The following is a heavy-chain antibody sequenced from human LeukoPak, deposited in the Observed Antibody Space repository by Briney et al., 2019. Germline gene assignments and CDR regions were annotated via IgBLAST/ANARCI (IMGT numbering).Heavy chain of an antibody. J-gene: IGHJ4*02. CDR3: ARGGLPKPFDY. D-gene: IGHD1-14*01. Sequence: GGSLRLSCAASGFTFSTYGMHWVRQAPGKGLEWVAVIWSDGSNKYYADSVKGRFTISRDNSKNTLYLQMNSLRAEDTAVYYCARGGLPKPFDYWGQGTLVTVSS. CDR1: GFTFSTYG. CDR2: IWSDGSNK. V-gene: IGHV3-33*01.